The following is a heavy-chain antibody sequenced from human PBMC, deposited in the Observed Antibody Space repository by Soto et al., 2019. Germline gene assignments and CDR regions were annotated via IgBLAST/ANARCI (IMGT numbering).Heavy chain of an antibody. D-gene: IGHD3-16*01. CDR3: ASEIPTFGGGSDY. CDR1: GFTFSSYW. J-gene: IGHJ4*02. V-gene: IGHV3-74*01. Sequence: EVQLVESGGGLVQPGGSLRLSCEVSGFTFSSYWMHWVRQAPGKGLVWVSRINSDGLATSYADSVKGRFTISRDNARRTLFLQMSSLRVEDTAVYYCASEIPTFGGGSDYWGQGTLVTVSS. CDR2: INSDGLAT.